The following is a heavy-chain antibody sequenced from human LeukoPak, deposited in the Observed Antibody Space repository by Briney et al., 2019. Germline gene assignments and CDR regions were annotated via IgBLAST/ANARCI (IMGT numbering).Heavy chain of an antibody. Sequence: SVKVSCKASGGTFSSYAISWVRQAPGQGLEWMGGIIPIFGTANYAQKFQGRVTITADESTSTAYMELNSLRAEDTAVYYCARDHINVNAFDIWGQGTMVTVSS. CDR2: IIPIFGTA. D-gene: IGHD3-16*02. J-gene: IGHJ3*02. CDR1: GGTFSSYA. V-gene: IGHV1-69*13. CDR3: ARDHINVNAFDI.